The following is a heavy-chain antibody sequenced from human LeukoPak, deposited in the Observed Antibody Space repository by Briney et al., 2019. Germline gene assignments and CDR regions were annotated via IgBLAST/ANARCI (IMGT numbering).Heavy chain of an antibody. Sequence: TLSLTCTVSGASISSVGYYWSWIRQPAGKGLEWIGRISTSGNTNYNPSLKSRVTVSVDTSKNQFSLKLSSVTAADTAVYYCARGAGYSIYGWFDPWGQETLVTVSS. D-gene: IGHD6-13*01. V-gene: IGHV4-61*02. J-gene: IGHJ5*02. CDR2: ISTSGNT. CDR3: ARGAGYSIYGWFDP. CDR1: GASISSVGYY.